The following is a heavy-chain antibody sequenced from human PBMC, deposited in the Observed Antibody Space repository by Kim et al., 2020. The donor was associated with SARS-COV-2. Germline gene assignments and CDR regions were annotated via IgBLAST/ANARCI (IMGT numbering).Heavy chain of an antibody. J-gene: IGHJ4*02. D-gene: IGHD3-10*01. Sequence: GGSLRLSCAASGFTFSSYWMSWVRQAPGKGLEWVANIKQDGSEKYYVDSVKGRFTISRDNAKNSLYLQMNSLRSEDTAVYYCATRVWFGEFWYFDYWGQGTLVTVSS. CDR1: GFTFSSYW. CDR3: ATRVWFGEFWYFDY. CDR2: IKQDGSEK. V-gene: IGHV3-7*01.